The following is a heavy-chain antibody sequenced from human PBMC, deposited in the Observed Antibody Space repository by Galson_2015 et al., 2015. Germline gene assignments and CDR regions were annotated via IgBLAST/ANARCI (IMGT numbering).Heavy chain of an antibody. CDR3: ARDRGFGSAYSLWDY. J-gene: IGHJ4*02. D-gene: IGHD3-22*01. CDR2: IWYDGTIH. V-gene: IGHV3-33*01. CDR1: GFSFSNYG. Sequence: SLRLSCAASGFSFSNYGMHWVRQAPGKGLEWGAVIWYDGTIHNYGNSVKGGFTISRDNSKNPFDLQMNSLRADDTAVYYCARDRGFGSAYSLWDYWGQGTLVTVSS.